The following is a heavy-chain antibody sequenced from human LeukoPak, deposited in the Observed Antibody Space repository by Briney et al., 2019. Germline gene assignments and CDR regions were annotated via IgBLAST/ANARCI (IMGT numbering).Heavy chain of an antibody. CDR3: ARDWHYSGSYYVDY. CDR2: IYYSGST. V-gene: IGHV4-61*08. J-gene: IGHJ4*02. D-gene: IGHD1-26*01. Sequence: SETLSLTCTVSGGSISSGGYYWSWIRQHPGKGLEWIGYIYYSGSTNYNPSLKSRVTISVDTSKNQFSLKLSSVTAADTAVYYCARDWHYSGSYYVDYWGQGTLVTVSS. CDR1: GGSISSGGYY.